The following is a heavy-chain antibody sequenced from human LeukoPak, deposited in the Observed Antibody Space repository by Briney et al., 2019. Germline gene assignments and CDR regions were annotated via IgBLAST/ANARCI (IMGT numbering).Heavy chain of an antibody. D-gene: IGHD6-6*01. V-gene: IGHV4-30-2*05. CDR1: GGSISSGGYY. J-gene: IGHJ6*03. CDR3: ARAVAARPPPWYYYYYMDV. CDR2: IYHSGST. Sequence: SETLSLTCTVSGGSISSGGYYWSWIRQPPGKGLEWIGYIYHSGSTYYNPSLKSRVTISVDTSKNQFSLKLSSVTAADTAVYYCARAVAARPPPWYYYYYMDVWGKGTTVTVSS.